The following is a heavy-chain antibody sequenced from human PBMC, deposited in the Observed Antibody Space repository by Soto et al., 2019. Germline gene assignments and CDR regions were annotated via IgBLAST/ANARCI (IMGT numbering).Heavy chain of an antibody. D-gene: IGHD5-18*01. Sequence: PSETLSLTCTVSGGSISSSSYYWGWIRQPPGKGLEWIGSIYYSGSTYYNPSLKSRVTISVDTSKNQFSLKLSSVTAADTAVYYCARLLVAAMDYWGQGTLVTVSS. V-gene: IGHV4-39*01. CDR3: ARLLVAAMDY. CDR1: GGSISSSSYY. CDR2: IYYSGST. J-gene: IGHJ4*02.